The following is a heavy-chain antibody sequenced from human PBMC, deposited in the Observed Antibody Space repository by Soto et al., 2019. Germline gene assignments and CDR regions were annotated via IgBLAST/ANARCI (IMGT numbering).Heavy chain of an antibody. V-gene: IGHV3-30-3*02. CDR2: TSYDGLNT. D-gene: IGHD3-10*01. Sequence: QMQLVESGGGVVQPGGSLRLSGAASGFTLSSFVMHWVRQPPGKGLEWVATTSYDGLNTFYGESVRGRFSISRDTSKNTLFLQMDSLKTEDTAVYFCAKSSSGLRDYFDSWGRGTLVTVSS. CDR1: GFTLSSFV. J-gene: IGHJ4*02. CDR3: AKSSSGLRDYFDS.